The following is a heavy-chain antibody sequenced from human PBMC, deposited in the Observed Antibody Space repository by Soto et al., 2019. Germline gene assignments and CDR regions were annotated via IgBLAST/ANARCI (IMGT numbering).Heavy chain of an antibody. J-gene: IGHJ4*02. CDR2: IYYSGST. CDR1: GGSISSSSYY. D-gene: IGHD2-2*02. V-gene: IGHV4-39*01. CDR3: AAGLVVTAAIQGLFDY. Sequence: PSETLSLTCTVSGGSISSSSYYWGWIRQPPGKGLEWIGSIYYSGSTYYNPSLKSRVTISVDTSKNQFSLKLSSVTAADTAVYYCAAGLVVTAAIQGLFDYWGQGTLVTVSS.